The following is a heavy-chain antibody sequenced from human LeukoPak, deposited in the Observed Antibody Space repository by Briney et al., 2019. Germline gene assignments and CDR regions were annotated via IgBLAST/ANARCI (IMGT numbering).Heavy chain of an antibody. Sequence: GRSLRLSCAASGFTFSSYGMHWVRQAPGKGLEWVAVIWYDGSNKYYADSVKGRFTISRDNSKNTLYLQMNSLRAEDTAVYYCASLERSSSWSYWGQGTLVTVSS. CDR1: GFTFSSYG. D-gene: IGHD6-13*01. CDR3: ASLERSSSWSY. J-gene: IGHJ4*02. CDR2: IWYDGSNK. V-gene: IGHV3-33*01.